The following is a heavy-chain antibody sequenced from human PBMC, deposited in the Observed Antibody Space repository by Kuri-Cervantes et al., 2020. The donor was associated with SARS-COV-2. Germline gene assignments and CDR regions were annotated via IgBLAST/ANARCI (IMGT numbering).Heavy chain of an antibody. D-gene: IGHD3-10*01. J-gene: IGHJ4*02. CDR3: ARDNYGSGSYDFDY. Sequence: LSLTCAASGFTFSSYAMHWVRQAPGKGLEWVAVISYDGSNKYYADSVKGRFTISRDNSKNTLYLQMNSLKAEDTAVYYCARDNYGSGSYDFDYRGQGTLVTVSS. V-gene: IGHV3-30-3*01. CDR1: GFTFSSYA. CDR2: ISYDGSNK.